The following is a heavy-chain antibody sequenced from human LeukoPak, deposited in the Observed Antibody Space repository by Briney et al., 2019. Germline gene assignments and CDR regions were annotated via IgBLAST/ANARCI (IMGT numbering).Heavy chain of an antibody. CDR3: ARDMGIVVVPAATDAFDI. CDR2: IYTSGST. Sequence: SETLSLTCTVSGGSISSYYWSWIRQPAGKGLEWIGRIYTSGSTNYNPSLKSRVTMSVDTSKNQFSLKLSSVTAADTAVYYCARDMGIVVVPAATDAFDIWGQGTMVTVSS. J-gene: IGHJ3*02. D-gene: IGHD2-2*01. CDR1: GGSISSYY. V-gene: IGHV4-4*07.